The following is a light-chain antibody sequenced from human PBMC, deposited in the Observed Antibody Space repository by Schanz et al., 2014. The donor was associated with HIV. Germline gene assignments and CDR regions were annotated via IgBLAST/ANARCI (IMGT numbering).Light chain of an antibody. CDR3: QQCHSYPLT. J-gene: IGKJ4*01. CDR1: QSISDW. CDR2: KAS. V-gene: IGKV1-5*03. Sequence: DIQMTQSSSTLSASVGDRVTITCRASQSISDWLAWFQQKPGKAPKLLIYKASTLEGGVPSRFSGSGSGTEFTLTISGLQPDDFATYYCQQCHSYPLTFGGGTKVEI.